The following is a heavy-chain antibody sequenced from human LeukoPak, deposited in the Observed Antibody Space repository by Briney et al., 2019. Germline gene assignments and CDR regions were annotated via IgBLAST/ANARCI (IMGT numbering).Heavy chain of an antibody. CDR2: INSDGSST. CDR1: GFTFSSYW. D-gene: IGHD6-13*01. CDR3: AKVGNDWQQLVRWYFDL. V-gene: IGHV3-74*01. Sequence: PGGSLRLSCAASGFTFSSYWMHWVRQAPGKGLVWVSRINSDGSSTSYADSVKGRFTISRDNSKNTLYLQMNSLRAEDTAVYYCAKVGNDWQQLVRWYFDLWGRGTLVTVSS. J-gene: IGHJ2*01.